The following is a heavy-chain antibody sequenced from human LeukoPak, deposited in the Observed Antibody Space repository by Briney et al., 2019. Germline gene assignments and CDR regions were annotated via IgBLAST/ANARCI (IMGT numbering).Heavy chain of an antibody. CDR2: IYTSGST. CDR3: ARVSMVRGAPDYYFDY. CDR1: GGSFSGYY. Sequence: SETLSLTCPVYGGSFSGYYWSWIRQPAGKGLEWIGRIYTSGSTNYNPSLKSRVTMSVDTSKNQFSLKLSSVTAADTAVYYCARVSMVRGAPDYYFDYWGQGTLVTVSS. D-gene: IGHD3-10*01. J-gene: IGHJ4*02. V-gene: IGHV4-4*07.